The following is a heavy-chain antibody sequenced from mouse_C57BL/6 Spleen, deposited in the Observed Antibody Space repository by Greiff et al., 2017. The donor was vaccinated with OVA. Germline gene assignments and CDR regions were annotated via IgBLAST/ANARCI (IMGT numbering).Heavy chain of an antibody. Sequence: VQLQQSGPELVKPGASVKMSCKASGYTFTDYYMHWVKQKPGKGLEWIGEIYPGSGNTYYNEKFKGKATLTADTSSSTAYMQLSSLTSEDSAVYCCARDGYYSYYFDYWGQGTTLTVSS. D-gene: IGHD2-3*01. CDR2: YPGSGNTY. CDR1: YTFTDYYM. CDR3: RDGYYSYYFDY. V-gene: IGHV1-83*01. J-gene: IGHJ2*01.